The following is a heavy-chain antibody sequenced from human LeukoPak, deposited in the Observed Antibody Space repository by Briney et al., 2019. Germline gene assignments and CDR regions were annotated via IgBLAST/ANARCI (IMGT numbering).Heavy chain of an antibody. J-gene: IGHJ3*02. CDR1: GGSFSGYY. Sequence: PSETLSLTCAVYGGSFSGYYWSWIRQPPGKGLEWIGEINHSGSTNYNPSLKSRVTISVDTSKNQFSLKLSSVTAADTAVCYCARGVDYGAFDIWGQGTMVTVSS. D-gene: IGHD4-17*01. V-gene: IGHV4-34*01. CDR2: INHSGST. CDR3: ARGVDYGAFDI.